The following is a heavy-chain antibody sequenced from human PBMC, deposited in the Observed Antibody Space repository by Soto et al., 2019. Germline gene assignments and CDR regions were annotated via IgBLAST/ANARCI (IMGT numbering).Heavy chain of an antibody. Sequence: QVQLVQSGAEVKKPESSVKVSSKAPGATFSTYVISWVGQALGQGLEWMGGIIPMFGTANYAQRFQDRVTITADESTNTVYMELSSLRSEDTAVYFCASGIQLWLRRINNGYSGWGQGTLVTVSS. D-gene: IGHD5-18*01. V-gene: IGHV1-69*12. CDR2: IIPMFGTA. CDR3: ASGIQLWLRRINNGYSG. J-gene: IGHJ4*02. CDR1: GATFSTYV.